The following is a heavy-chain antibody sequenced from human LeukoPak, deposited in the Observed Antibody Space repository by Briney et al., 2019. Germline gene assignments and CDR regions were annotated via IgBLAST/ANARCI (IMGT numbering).Heavy chain of an antibody. CDR3: ARGGYNYDNSGYSYPLGY. Sequence: GGSLRLSCAASGFALSSYWMHWVRQAPGKGLVWVSRINSVGSSTSYADSVKGRFNISRDNAKNTPYLQMNSLRAEDTAVYYCARGGYNYDNSGYSYPLGYWGQGTLVTVPS. CDR2: INSVGSST. CDR1: GFALSSYW. V-gene: IGHV3-74*01. D-gene: IGHD3-22*01. J-gene: IGHJ4*02.